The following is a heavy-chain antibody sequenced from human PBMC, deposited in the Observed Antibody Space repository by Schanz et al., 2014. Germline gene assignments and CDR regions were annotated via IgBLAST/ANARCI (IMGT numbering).Heavy chain of an antibody. Sequence: QVHLVQPGAEVKRPGASVKVSCKAPEYSFTSYSMHWVRQAPGQRLEWIGWINTGSGDTKYSQNFQGRVTITSDTSASTAYMELSSLRSEDTAVYSCARGIGGYGANNYFDYWGQGTLVTVSS. CDR3: ARGIGGYGANNYFDY. CDR1: EYSFTSYS. CDR2: INTGSGDT. J-gene: IGHJ4*02. D-gene: IGHD5-12*01. V-gene: IGHV1-3*04.